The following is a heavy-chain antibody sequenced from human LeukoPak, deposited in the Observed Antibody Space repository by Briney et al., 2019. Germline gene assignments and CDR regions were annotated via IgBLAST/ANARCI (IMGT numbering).Heavy chain of an antibody. CDR3: AREFRAITFGGGVDY. J-gene: IGHJ4*02. CDR1: GFTFSTYW. D-gene: IGHD3-16*01. V-gene: IGHV3-74*01. CDR2: INSDGRTT. Sequence: GGSLRLSCAASGFTFSTYWMHWVRQAPGKGLVWISGINSDGRTTNYADSVKGRFTISRDNAKNTVYLQMNSLRAEDTAVYYCAREFRAITFGGGVDYWGQGTLVTVSS.